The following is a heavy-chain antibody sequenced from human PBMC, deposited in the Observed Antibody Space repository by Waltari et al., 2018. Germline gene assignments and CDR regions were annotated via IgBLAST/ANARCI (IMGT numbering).Heavy chain of an antibody. CDR2: SNAGNGNT. CDR3: ARGGVLMVYARLNWFDP. CDR1: GYTFTSYA. J-gene: IGHJ5*02. V-gene: IGHV1-3*02. Sequence: QVQLVQSGAEVKKPGASVKVSCKASGYTFTSYAMHWVRQAPGQRLEWMGWSNAGNGNTKYSQEFQGRVTITRDTSASTAYMELSSVTAADTAVYYCARGGVLMVYARLNWFDPWGQGTLVTVSS. D-gene: IGHD2-8*01.